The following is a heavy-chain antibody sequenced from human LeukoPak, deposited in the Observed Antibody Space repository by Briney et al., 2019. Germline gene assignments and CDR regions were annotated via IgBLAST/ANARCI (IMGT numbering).Heavy chain of an antibody. D-gene: IGHD6-13*01. CDR2: IYYSGST. V-gene: IGHV4-31*03. J-gene: IGHJ3*02. Sequence: PSQTLSLTCTVSGGSISSGGYYWSWIRQHPGKGLEWIGYIYYSGSTYYNPSLKSRVTISVDTSKNQFSLKLSSVTAADTAVYYCARLPSSSAPSPTDPRDHDAFDIWGQGTMVTVSS. CDR1: GGSISSGGYY. CDR3: ARLPSSSAPSPTDPRDHDAFDI.